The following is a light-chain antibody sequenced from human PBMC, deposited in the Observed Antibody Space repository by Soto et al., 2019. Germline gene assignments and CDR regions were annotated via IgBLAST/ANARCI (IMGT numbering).Light chain of an antibody. CDR1: QSVSNNY. CDR3: QQYGSSGT. V-gene: IGKV3-20*01. CDR2: GAS. Sequence: DIVLTQSPGTLSLSPGERATLYCRASQSVSNNYLAWYQQKPGQAPRLLIYGASNRATGLPDRFSGSGSGTDFTLTISRLEPEDFAVYYCQQYGSSGTFGQGTKVDIK. J-gene: IGKJ1*01.